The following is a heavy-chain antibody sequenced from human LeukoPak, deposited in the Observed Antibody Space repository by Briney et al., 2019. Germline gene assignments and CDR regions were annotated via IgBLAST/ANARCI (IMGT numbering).Heavy chain of an antibody. CDR3: ARDRAAAGTWFDY. D-gene: IGHD6-13*01. Sequence: SVKVSCKASGGTFSNYAINWVRQAPGQGLEWMGGIIPIFGTANYAQKFQGRVTITADESMSTAYMDLSSLRSEDTAVYYCARDRAAAGTWFDYWGQGTLVTVSS. CDR1: GGTFSNYA. CDR2: IIPIFGTA. V-gene: IGHV1-69*13. J-gene: IGHJ4*02.